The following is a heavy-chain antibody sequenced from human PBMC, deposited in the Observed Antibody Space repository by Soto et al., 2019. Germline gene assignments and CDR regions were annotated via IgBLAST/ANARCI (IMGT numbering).Heavy chain of an antibody. Sequence: GXSVKVACKASGYPFTSYYIYWVRQAPGQGLEWMGIINPSSGRTSSAQKFQGRVTMTRDTSTTTVYMAMSSLTSEDTAVYYCARDPAGTRGYFYAMDVCGQRTTVTVPS. CDR2: INPSSGRT. J-gene: IGHJ6*02. CDR1: GYPFTSYY. V-gene: IGHV1-46*01. D-gene: IGHD6-13*01. CDR3: ARDPAGTRGYFYAMDV.